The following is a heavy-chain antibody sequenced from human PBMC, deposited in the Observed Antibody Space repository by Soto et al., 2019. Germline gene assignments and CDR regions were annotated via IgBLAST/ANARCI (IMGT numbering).Heavy chain of an antibody. CDR2: INLIGGST. Sequence: VKVSCKASGYTFTSYYMHWVRQAPGQGLERMGIINLIGGSTSYAQKFQGRVTMTRDTSTSTVYMELSSQRAEDTDVYYCAXXLIRFXXYWIGATHYGMDVWGQGTTVTVSS. V-gene: IGHV1-46*01. J-gene: IGHJ6*02. D-gene: IGHD1-1*01. CDR1: GYTFTSYY. CDR3: AXXLIRFXXYWIGATHYGMDV.